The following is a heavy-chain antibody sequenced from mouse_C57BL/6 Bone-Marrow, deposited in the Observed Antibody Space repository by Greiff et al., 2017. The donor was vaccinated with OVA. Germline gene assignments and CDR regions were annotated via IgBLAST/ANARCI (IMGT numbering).Heavy chain of an antibody. CDR3: ASYFDY. J-gene: IGHJ2*01. V-gene: IGHV1-81*01. CDR2: IHPRSGNT. Sequence: QVQLKESGAELARPGASVKLSCKASGYTFTSYGISWVKQRTGQGLEWIGEIHPRSGNTYYNEKFKGKATLTADKSSSTAYMELRSLTSEDSAVYFCASYFDYWGQGTTLTVSS. CDR1: GYTFTSYG.